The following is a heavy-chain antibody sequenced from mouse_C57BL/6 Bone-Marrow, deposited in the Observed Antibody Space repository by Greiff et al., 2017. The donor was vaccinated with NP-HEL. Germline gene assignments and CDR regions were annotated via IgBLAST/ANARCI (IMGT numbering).Heavy chain of an antibody. Sequence: QVQLQQPGAELVMPGASVKLSCKASGYTFTSYWMHWVKQRPGQGLEWIGDIYPGSGSTNYNEKFKSKATLTVDTSSSTAYMQLSSLTSEDSAVYYCASSPLLLYYFDYWGQGTTLTVSS. J-gene: IGHJ2*01. D-gene: IGHD2-1*01. V-gene: IGHV1-55*01. CDR3: ASSPLLLYYFDY. CDR1: GYTFTSYW. CDR2: IYPGSGST.